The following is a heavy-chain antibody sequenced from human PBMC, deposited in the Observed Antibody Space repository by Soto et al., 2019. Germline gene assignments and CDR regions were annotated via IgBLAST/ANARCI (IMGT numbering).Heavy chain of an antibody. CDR1: GFTVSSNY. Sequence: EVQLVESGGGLIQPGGSLRLSCAAAGFTVSSNYMTWVRQAPGKGLELLSVIYSGGSTYYADSVRGRFTISRDNSKNTLYLQMNSLRGEDTAVYYCARGFNWLDFWGQGSLVTVSS. J-gene: IGHJ5*01. CDR2: IYSGGST. V-gene: IGHV3-53*01. CDR3: ARGFNWLDF.